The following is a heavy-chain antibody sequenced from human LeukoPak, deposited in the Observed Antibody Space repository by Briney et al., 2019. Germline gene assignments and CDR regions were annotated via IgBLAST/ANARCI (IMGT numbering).Heavy chain of an antibody. D-gene: IGHD4-17*01. CDR3: ARSSDYGDYD. CDR2: IYYSGRT. J-gene: IGHJ4*02. Sequence: SQTLSLTCTVSGGSVSSGGYYWTWIRQRPGKGLEWLGYIYYSGRTYYNPSLKSRITISLDTSENRFSLNLTSVSAADTAFYYCARSSDYGDYDWGQGTLVTVSS. CDR1: GGSVSSGGYY. V-gene: IGHV4-31*03.